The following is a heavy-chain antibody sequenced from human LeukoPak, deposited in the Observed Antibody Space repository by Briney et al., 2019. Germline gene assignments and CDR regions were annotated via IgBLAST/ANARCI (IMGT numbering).Heavy chain of an antibody. D-gene: IGHD3-22*01. J-gene: IGHJ5*02. CDR3: ARVTYYYDSSGYYFGYWFDP. CDR2: IKQDGSEK. V-gene: IGHV3-7*03. Sequence: GGSLRLSCAASGFTFSSYWMSWVRQAPGKGLEWVANIKQDGSEKYYVDSVKGRFTISRDNAKNSLCLQMNSLRAEDTAVYYCARVTYYYDSSGYYFGYWFDPWGQGTLVTVSS. CDR1: GFTFSSYW.